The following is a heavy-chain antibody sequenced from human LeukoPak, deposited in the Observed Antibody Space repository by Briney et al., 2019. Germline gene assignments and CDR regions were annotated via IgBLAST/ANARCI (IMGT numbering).Heavy chain of an antibody. CDR3: ARIASIHRYYYYYMDV. D-gene: IGHD2-21*01. CDR2: IYHSGST. J-gene: IGHJ6*03. Sequence: SETLSLTCTVSGGSISSYYWSWIRQPPGKGLEWIGSIYHSGSTYYNPSLKSRVTISVDTSKNQFSLKLSSVTAADTAVYYCARIASIHRYYYYYMDVWGKGTTVTISS. CDR1: GGSISSYY. V-gene: IGHV4-59*08.